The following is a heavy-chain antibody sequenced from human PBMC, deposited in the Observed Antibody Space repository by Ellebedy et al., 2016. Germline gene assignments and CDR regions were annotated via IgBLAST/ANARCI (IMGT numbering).Heavy chain of an antibody. V-gene: IGHV3-21*01. CDR1: GFTFSSFA. CDR3: ASATGEVNYFDY. J-gene: IGHJ4*02. Sequence: GGSLRLSCAASGFTFSSFAMHWVRQAPGKGLEWVSSISSTGTYIYYADSVKGRFTITRDNAKNSLYLQINSLRAEDTAMYYCASATGEVNYFDYWGQGTLVTVSS. CDR2: ISSTGTYI. D-gene: IGHD3-16*01.